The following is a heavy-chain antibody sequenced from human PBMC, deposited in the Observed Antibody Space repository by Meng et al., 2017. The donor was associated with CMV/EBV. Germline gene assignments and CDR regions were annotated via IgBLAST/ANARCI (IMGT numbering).Heavy chain of an antibody. CDR3: AREIVVVPAAIDNWFDP. D-gene: IGHD2-2*02. V-gene: IGHV4-4*07. CDR1: GGSISSYY. J-gene: IGHJ5*02. Sequence: QEAGPGLGKPSETLSLPCTVSGGSISSYYWSWIRQPAGKGLEWIGRIYTSGSTNYNPSLKSRVTMSVDTSKNQFSLKLSSVTAADTAVYYCAREIVVVPAAIDNWFDPWGQGTLVTVSS. CDR2: IYTSGST.